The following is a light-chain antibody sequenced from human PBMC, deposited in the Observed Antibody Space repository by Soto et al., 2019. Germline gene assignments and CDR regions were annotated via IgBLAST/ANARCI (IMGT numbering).Light chain of an antibody. CDR1: SSDVGGYNY. V-gene: IGLV2-8*01. J-gene: IGLJ2*01. Sequence: QSVPTQPPSASGSPGQSVTFSCTGTSSDVGGYNYVSWYQQYPGKAPKLMIYEVYKRHSGVPDRFSGSKSGNTASLTVSGLQPEDEDDYSCSAYAGSSTWVFGGGTQLTVL. CDR3: SAYAGSSTWV. CDR2: EVY.